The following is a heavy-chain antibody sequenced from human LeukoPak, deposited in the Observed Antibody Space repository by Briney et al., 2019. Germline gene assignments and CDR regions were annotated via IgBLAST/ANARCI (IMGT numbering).Heavy chain of an antibody. V-gene: IGHV3-23*01. J-gene: IGHJ6*02. Sequence: GGSLRLSCAASGFTFSGYARTWVRQAPEKGLEWVSSIGSDYKTHYSESVKGRFAISRDNSRSTVFLQMNSLRAEDTALYYCAKALHYYVAMDVWGQGTAVTVSS. CDR1: GFTFSGYA. D-gene: IGHD3-10*02. CDR2: IGSDYKT. CDR3: AKALHYYVAMDV.